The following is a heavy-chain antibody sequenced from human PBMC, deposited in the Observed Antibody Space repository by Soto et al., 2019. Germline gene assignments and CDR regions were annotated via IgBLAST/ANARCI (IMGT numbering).Heavy chain of an antibody. CDR3: ASFPYYDILTGYSDP. J-gene: IGHJ5*02. CDR1: GGSISSYY. Sequence: PSETLSLTCTVSGGSISSYYWSWIRQPPGKGLEWIGYIYYSGSTNYNPSLKSRVTISVDTSKNQFSLKLSSVTAADTAVYYCASFPYYDILTGYSDPGGKGPLVTFS. D-gene: IGHD3-9*01. V-gene: IGHV4-59*01. CDR2: IYYSGST.